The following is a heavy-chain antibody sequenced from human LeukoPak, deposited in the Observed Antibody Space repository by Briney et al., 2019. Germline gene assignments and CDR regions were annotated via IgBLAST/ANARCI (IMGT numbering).Heavy chain of an antibody. CDR2: IGIAGDT. V-gene: IGHV3-13*01. D-gene: IGHD5/OR15-5a*01. Sequence: GGSLRLSCAASGFTFSSYDMHWVRHAPGRGLEWVSAIGIAGDTYYPDSVKGRFTISRENAKNSMYLRMNSLKDGDTAVYYCIRGGIQVSGIDAFDIWGQGTMVTVSS. J-gene: IGHJ3*02. CDR3: IRGGIQVSGIDAFDI. CDR1: GFTFSSYD.